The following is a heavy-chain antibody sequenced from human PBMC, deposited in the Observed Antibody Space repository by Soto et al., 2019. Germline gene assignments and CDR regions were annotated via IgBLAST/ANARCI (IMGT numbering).Heavy chain of an antibody. CDR2: ISGSGGST. CDR3: AKGVTMVRGVIITPYYFDY. D-gene: IGHD3-10*01. CDR1: GFTFSSYA. V-gene: IGHV3-23*01. Sequence: EVQLLESGGGLVQPGGSLRLSCAASGFTFSSYAMSWVRQAPGKGLEWVSAISGSGGSTYYADSVKGRFTISRDNSKNTLYLQMNSLRAEDTAVYYCAKGVTMVRGVIITPYYFDYWGQGTLVTVSS. J-gene: IGHJ4*02.